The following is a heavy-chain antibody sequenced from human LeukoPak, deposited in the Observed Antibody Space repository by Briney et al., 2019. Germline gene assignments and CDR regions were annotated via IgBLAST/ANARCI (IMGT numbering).Heavy chain of an antibody. CDR3: ASDRVLLWFGELNY. D-gene: IGHD3-10*01. Sequence: PGGSLRLSCAASGFTFSSYAMHWVGQAPGKGLGWVAVISYDGSNKYYADSVKGRFTISRDNSKNTLYLQMNSLRAEDTAVYYCASDRVLLWFGELNYWGQGTLVTVSS. CDR2: ISYDGSNK. J-gene: IGHJ4*02. CDR1: GFTFSSYA. V-gene: IGHV3-30-3*01.